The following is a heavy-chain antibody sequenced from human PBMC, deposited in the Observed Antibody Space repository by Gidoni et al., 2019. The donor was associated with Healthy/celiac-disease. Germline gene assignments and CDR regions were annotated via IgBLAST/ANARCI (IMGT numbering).Heavy chain of an antibody. CDR1: GFTFSSYS. CDR3: AREWTYCGGDCYSTGAFDI. J-gene: IGHJ3*02. Sequence: EVQLVESGGGLVKPGGSLRLSCAASGFTFSSYSMNGVRQAPGKGLEWFSSSISSSSYIYYADSVKGRFTISRDNAKNSLYLQMNSLRAEDTAVYYCAREWTYCGGDCYSTGAFDIWGQGTMVTVSS. V-gene: IGHV3-21*01. CDR2: SISSSSYI. D-gene: IGHD2-21*01.